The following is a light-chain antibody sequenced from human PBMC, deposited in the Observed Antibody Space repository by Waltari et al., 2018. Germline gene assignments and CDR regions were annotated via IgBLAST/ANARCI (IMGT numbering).Light chain of an antibody. V-gene: IGLV2-14*03. Sequence: QSALTQPASVSGSPGQSITISCTGTSSDVGGYNYVSWYQQHPGKAPKLMIYDVSKRPSGVSNRFSGSKSSNTASLTISGLQAEDEADYYCSSYISSSTLELFGGGTSLTVL. CDR2: DVS. CDR1: SSDVGGYNY. CDR3: SSYISSSTLEL. J-gene: IGLJ2*01.